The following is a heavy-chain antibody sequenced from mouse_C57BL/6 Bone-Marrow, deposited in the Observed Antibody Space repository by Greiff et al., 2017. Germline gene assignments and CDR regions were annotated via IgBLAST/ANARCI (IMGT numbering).Heavy chain of an antibody. Sequence: VQVVESGPGLVAPSQSLSITCTVSGFSLTSYAISWVRQPPGKGLEWLGVIWTGGGTHYNSALKSRLSISTDNSKSQVILKMNSLQTDDTARYYGARKDPSHCYGSSYAMDYWGQGTSVTVSS. D-gene: IGHD1-1*01. CDR2: IWTGGGT. CDR1: GFSLTSYA. CDR3: ARKDPSHCYGSSYAMDY. J-gene: IGHJ4*01. V-gene: IGHV2-9-1*01.